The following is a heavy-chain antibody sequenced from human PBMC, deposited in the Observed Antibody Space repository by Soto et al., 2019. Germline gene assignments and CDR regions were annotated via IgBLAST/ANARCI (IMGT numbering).Heavy chain of an antibody. CDR3: AREAPYCTSATCPKFYDMDV. D-gene: IGHD2-2*01. CDR1: GGTFGSYA. Sequence: SVKVSCKASGGTFGSYATTWVRRAPGQGLEWLGGIIPILNSPAYAQKFQARVVITADEITNTAYMELNSLRFDDTAVYYCAREAPYCTSATCPKFYDMDVWGQGTTVTVSS. CDR2: IIPILNSP. V-gene: IGHV1-69*13. J-gene: IGHJ6*02.